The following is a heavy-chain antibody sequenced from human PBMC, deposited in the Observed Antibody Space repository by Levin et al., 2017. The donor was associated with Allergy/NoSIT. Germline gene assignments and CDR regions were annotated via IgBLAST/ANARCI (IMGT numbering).Heavy chain of an antibody. D-gene: IGHD3-10*01. J-gene: IGHJ5*02. CDR2: APHSVGL. CDR1: GTSFTGYY. Sequence: SETLSLTCAVYGTSFTGYYWTWIRQPPGKGLEWIGVAPHSVGLNYNPSLKTRVSISVAKSKTQTFMTMTSMTAAARAIYSCAKARGNYHGSARNWLDTWGQGTLVTVSS. V-gene: IGHV4-34*01. CDR3: AKARGNYHGSARNWLDT.